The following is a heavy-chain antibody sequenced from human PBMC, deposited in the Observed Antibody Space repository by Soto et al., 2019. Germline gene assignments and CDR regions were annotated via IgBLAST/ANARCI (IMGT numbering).Heavy chain of an antibody. V-gene: IGHV3-23*01. J-gene: IGHJ5*02. CDR1: GFTFSSYA. Sequence: EVQLLESGGGLVQPGGSLGLSCAASGFTFSSYAMSWVRQAPGKGLEWVSAISGSGGSTYYADSVKGRFTISRDNSKNTLYLQMNSLRAEDTAVYYCAKVAHASRYCSGGSCYYWFDPWGQGTLLTVSS. D-gene: IGHD2-15*01. CDR3: AKVAHASRYCSGGSCYYWFDP. CDR2: ISGSGGST.